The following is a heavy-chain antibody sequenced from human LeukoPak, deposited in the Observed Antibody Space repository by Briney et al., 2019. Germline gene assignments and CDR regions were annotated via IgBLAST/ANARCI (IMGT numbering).Heavy chain of an antibody. CDR3: ARDVRRYSGHTGHYYYYYMDV. Sequence: EASVKVTCKASGYTFTGYYMHWVRQAPVQGLEWMGWINPNSGGTNYAQKFQGRVTMTRDTSISTAYMELSRLRSDDTAVYYCARDVRRYSGHTGHYYYYYMDVWGKGTTVTVSS. CDR2: INPNSGGT. V-gene: IGHV1-2*02. D-gene: IGHD1-26*01. J-gene: IGHJ6*03. CDR1: GYTFTGYY.